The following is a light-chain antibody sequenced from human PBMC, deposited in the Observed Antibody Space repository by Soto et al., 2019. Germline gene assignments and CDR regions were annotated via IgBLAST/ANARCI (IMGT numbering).Light chain of an antibody. Sequence: DIQMTQSPSSLSASVGDRVTITCRASQSISSYLNWYQQKPGKAPKLLIYAASSLQSGVPSRFSGSGTGTDFTLSISSLQPGDFATYYCQQSYSFLTFGGGTKVEIK. V-gene: IGKV1-39*01. CDR2: AAS. J-gene: IGKJ4*01. CDR1: QSISSY. CDR3: QQSYSFLT.